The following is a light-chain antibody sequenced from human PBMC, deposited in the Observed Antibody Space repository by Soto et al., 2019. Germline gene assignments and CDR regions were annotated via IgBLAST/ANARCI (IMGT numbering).Light chain of an antibody. J-gene: IGLJ3*02. V-gene: IGLV1-44*01. CDR1: SSNIGRNT. CDR3: AAWDDSLNVWV. CDR2: NNN. Sequence: QTVVTQPTSASGTPGQRVTISCSGSSSNIGRNTVNWYQQLPGTAPKLLIYNNNQRPSGVPARFSGSKSGTSASLAISGLQSEDEADYYGAAWDDSLNVWVFGGGTKLTVL.